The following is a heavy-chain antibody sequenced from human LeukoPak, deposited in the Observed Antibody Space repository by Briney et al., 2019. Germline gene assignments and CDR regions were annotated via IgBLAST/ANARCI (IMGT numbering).Heavy chain of an antibody. J-gene: IGHJ5*02. CDR2: ISAYNGNT. Sequence: GASVKVSCKASGYTFTSYGISWVRQAPGQGLEWMGWISAYNGNTNYAQKLQGRVTMTTDTSTSTAYMELRSLRSDDTAVYYCAGHRITIFGDLGSYRFDPWGQGTLVTVSS. V-gene: IGHV1-18*01. CDR3: AGHRITIFGDLGSYRFDP. D-gene: IGHD3-3*01. CDR1: GYTFTSYG.